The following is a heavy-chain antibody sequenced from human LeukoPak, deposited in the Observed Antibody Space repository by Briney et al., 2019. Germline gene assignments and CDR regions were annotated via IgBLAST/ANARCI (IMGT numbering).Heavy chain of an antibody. Sequence: ASVKVSCKASSYSFTRYGISWVRQAPGQGLEWMGWISGYNGNTNYAQKFLGRVSMTRDTSTSTVYVELSSLRSEDTAVYYCARGGTIAAAGYFDYWGQGTLVTVSS. D-gene: IGHD6-13*01. J-gene: IGHJ4*02. CDR1: SYSFTRYG. CDR3: ARGGTIAAAGYFDY. V-gene: IGHV1-18*01. CDR2: ISGYNGNT.